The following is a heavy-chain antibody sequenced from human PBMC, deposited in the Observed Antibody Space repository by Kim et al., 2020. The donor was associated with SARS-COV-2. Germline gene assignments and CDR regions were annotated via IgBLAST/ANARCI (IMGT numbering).Heavy chain of an antibody. V-gene: IGHV3-7*01. Sequence: GGSLRLSCAASGFTFSDYWMRWVRHSPGKGLEWVADLNQDGSDKHYMESVKGRFTISRDNAKNSLFLQMDSLRAEDAALYYCARGDSYSFEYWSQGTLVTVSS. CDR1: GFTFSDYW. CDR3: ARGDSYSFEY. D-gene: IGHD2-21*02. CDR2: LNQDGSDK. J-gene: IGHJ4*02.